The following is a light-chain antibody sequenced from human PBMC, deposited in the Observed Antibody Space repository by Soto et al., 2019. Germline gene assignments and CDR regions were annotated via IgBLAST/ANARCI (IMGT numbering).Light chain of an antibody. CDR1: QSVSSN. J-gene: IGKJ2*01. CDR3: QQYDTSPPLYT. V-gene: IGKV3D-15*01. CDR2: GVY. Sequence: EIVMTQSPTILSVSPGERATLSCRASQSVSSNLAWYQQKPGQPPRLLMYGVYTRAPGTPARFSGSGSGTEFTLTISSLQSEDSAVYYCQQYDTSPPLYTFGQGTNLEMK.